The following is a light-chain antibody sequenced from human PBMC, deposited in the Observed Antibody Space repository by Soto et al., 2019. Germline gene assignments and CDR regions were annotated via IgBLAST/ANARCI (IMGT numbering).Light chain of an antibody. Sequence: QSVLTQPASVSGSPGQSITISCTGTSSDVGGYNYVSWYQQHPGKAPKLMIYEVSNRPSGVSNRFSGSKSGNTASLTISGLQADDEADYYCSSYTSSSTRVFGTGTKSPS. J-gene: IGLJ1*01. CDR2: EVS. CDR3: SSYTSSSTRV. V-gene: IGLV2-14*01. CDR1: SSDVGGYNY.